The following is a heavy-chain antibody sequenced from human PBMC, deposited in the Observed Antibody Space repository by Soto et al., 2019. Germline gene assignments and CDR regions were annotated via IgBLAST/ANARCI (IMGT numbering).Heavy chain of an antibody. CDR2: ISYDGSNK. CDR3: ARGVVAATYYYYGMDV. CDR1: GFTFSSYA. D-gene: IGHD2-15*01. V-gene: IGHV3-30-3*01. J-gene: IGHJ6*02. Sequence: QVQLVESGGGVVQPGRSLRLSCAASGFTFSSYAMHWVRQAPGKGLEWVAVISYDGSNKYYADSVKGRFTISRDNSKHTLYLQMNSLRAEDTAVYYCARGVVAATYYYYGMDVWGQGTTVTVSS.